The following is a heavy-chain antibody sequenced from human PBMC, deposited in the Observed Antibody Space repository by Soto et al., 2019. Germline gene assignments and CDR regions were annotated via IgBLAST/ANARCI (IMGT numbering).Heavy chain of an antibody. Sequence: QVQLVQSGAEVKKPGSSVNVSCKASGGTFSSYAISWVRQAPGQGLEWMGGIIPIFGTANYAQKFQGRVTMTADESTSTAYMELSSLRYEDTAVYYCASTDSSGYYHGYWGQGTLVTVSS. J-gene: IGHJ4*02. V-gene: IGHV1-69*01. CDR3: ASTDSSGYYHGY. CDR2: IIPIFGTA. D-gene: IGHD3-22*01. CDR1: GGTFSSYA.